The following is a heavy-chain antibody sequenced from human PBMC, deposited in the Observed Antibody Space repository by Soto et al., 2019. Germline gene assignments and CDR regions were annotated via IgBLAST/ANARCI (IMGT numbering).Heavy chain of an antibody. CDR2: IYYSGTT. CDR3: ARRATLVIYDAFDI. CDR1: GGSISSSSYY. Sequence: SETLSLTCTVSGGSISSSSYYWGWIRQPPGKGLGWIGSIYYSGTTHYTPSLKRRVTISVDTSKNHFSLKLSSVTAEDTAVYYCARRATLVIYDAFDIWGQGTMVTVSS. V-gene: IGHV4-39*02. J-gene: IGHJ3*02. D-gene: IGHD2-21*01.